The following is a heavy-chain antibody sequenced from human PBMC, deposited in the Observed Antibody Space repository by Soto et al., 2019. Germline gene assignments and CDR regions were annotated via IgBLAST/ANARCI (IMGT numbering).Heavy chain of an antibody. D-gene: IGHD2-2*02. CDR2: INPNSGGT. V-gene: IGHV1-2*02. Sequence: ASVKVSCKASGYSFSSYTINWVRQAPGQGLEWMGWINPNSGGTNYAQKFQGRVTVTRDTPTSTAYMELSRLTSDDTAVYYCARSLTEGYCTITGCYTRPLYGMDVWGQGTTVAVSS. J-gene: IGHJ6*02. CDR3: ARSLTEGYCTITGCYTRPLYGMDV. CDR1: GYSFSSYT.